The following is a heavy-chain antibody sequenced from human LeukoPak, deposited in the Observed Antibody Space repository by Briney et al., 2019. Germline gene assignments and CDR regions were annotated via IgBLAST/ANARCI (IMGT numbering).Heavy chain of an antibody. D-gene: IGHD3-10*01. V-gene: IGHV3-9*01. CDR3: AKDSGSGSYYNGGKDY. CDR2: ISWNSGSM. J-gene: IGHJ4*02. Sequence: GGSLRLSCAASGFTFDDYAMHWVRQAPGKGLEWVSGISWNSGSMGYADSVRGRFTISRDNAKNSLYLQMNSLRAEDTALYYCAKDSGSGSYYNGGKDYWGQGTLVTVSS. CDR1: GFTFDDYA.